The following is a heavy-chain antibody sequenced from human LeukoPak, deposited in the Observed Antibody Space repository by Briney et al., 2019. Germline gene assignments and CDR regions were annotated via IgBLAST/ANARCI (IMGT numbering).Heavy chain of an antibody. CDR2: IIPTFGTA. V-gene: IGHV1-69*05. D-gene: IGHD6-13*01. Sequence: ASVKVSCKASGGTFSSYAISWVRQAPGQGLEWMGRIIPTFGTANYAQKFQGRVTITTDESTSTAYMELSSLRSEDTAVYYCARDRDLVLAAAANHNWFDPWGQGTLVTVSS. J-gene: IGHJ5*02. CDR3: ARDRDLVLAAAANHNWFDP. CDR1: GGTFSSYA.